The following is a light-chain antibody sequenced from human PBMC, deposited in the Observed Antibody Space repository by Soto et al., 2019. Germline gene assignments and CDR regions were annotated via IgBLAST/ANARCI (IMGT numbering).Light chain of an antibody. CDR2: GAT. CDR1: QSVTNSY. CDR3: HHYSNWPPYT. V-gene: IGKV3-20*01. Sequence: EIVLTQSPDTLSLSPGEGATLSCRASQSVTNSYLAWYQQKPGQAPTLLIYGATSRATGIADRFSGTGSGTEFTLTIHSLQSEDFAVYYCHHYSNWPPYTFGQGTKVDI. J-gene: IGKJ2*01.